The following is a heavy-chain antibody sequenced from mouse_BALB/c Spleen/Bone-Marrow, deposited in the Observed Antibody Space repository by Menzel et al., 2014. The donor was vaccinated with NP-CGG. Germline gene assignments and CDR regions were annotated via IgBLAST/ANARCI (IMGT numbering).Heavy chain of an antibody. D-gene: IGHD1-2*01. V-gene: IGHV5-12-1*01. CDR3: EREGNFQVITSATYAMAY. CDR2: ISGGGGST. J-gene: IGHJ4*01. CDR1: GFALSSYD. Sequence: EVQLVESGGGLVKPGGSLKLSCAASGFALSSYDMSWVRQTLEKRLEWVAYISGGGGSTYYPDTVKGRFIISRDNAKNPLYLQMTSLKSEYTAMYSCEREGNFQVITSATYAMAYWAQATSVTVSS.